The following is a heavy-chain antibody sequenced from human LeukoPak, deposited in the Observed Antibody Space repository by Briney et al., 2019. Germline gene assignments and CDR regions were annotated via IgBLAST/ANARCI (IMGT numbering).Heavy chain of an antibody. V-gene: IGHV4-30-2*01. J-gene: IGHJ4*02. CDR3: ARDGTAMASFDY. CDR2: IYHSGST. D-gene: IGHD5-18*01. Sequence: SETLSLTCTVSGGSISSGGYYWSWTRQPPGKGLEWIGYIYHSGSTYYNPSLKSRVTISVDRSKNQFSLKLSSVTAADTAVYYCARDGTAMASFDYWGQGTLVTVSS. CDR1: GGSISSGGYY.